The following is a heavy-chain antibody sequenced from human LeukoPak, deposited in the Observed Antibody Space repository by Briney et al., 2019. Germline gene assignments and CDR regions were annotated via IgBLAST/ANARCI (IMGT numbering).Heavy chain of an antibody. CDR2: ISSSSSYI. CDR1: GFTSSSYS. V-gene: IGHV3-21*01. CDR3: ARERGYSYGYSDY. Sequence: GGSLRLSCAASGFTSSSYSMNWVRQAPGKGLEWVSSISSSSSYIYYADSVKGRFTVSRDNAKNSLYLQMNSLRAEDTAVYYCARERGYSYGYSDYWGQGTLVTVSS. D-gene: IGHD5-18*01. J-gene: IGHJ4*02.